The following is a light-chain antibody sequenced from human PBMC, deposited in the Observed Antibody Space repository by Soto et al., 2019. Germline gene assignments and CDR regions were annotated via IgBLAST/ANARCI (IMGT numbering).Light chain of an antibody. V-gene: IGKV3D-15*01. Sequence: EMVLTRSPRTLSLCLGERATPSRAASQSVSSSYLAWYQQKPGLAPRLLIYGASTRATGIPARFSGSGSGTEFTLTISSLQSEDFAVYYCQQYNNWPRTFGQGTKVDIK. CDR3: QQYNNWPRT. CDR2: GAS. J-gene: IGKJ1*01. CDR1: QSVSSSY.